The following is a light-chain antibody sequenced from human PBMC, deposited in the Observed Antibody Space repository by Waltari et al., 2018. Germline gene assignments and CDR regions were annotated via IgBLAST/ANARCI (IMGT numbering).Light chain of an antibody. V-gene: IGKV3-20*01. CDR1: QIISTTY. J-gene: IGKJ4*01. CDR3: QEYGTSPGFS. Sequence: DIVLTQFPGTLSLSPGESATLSCRASQIISTTYLAWYQQKPGRAPRLLIYGTSRRAAGIPDRFSGSGSGTDFTLAISRLEPEDFAVYYCQEYGTSPGFSFGGGTKVEI. CDR2: GTS.